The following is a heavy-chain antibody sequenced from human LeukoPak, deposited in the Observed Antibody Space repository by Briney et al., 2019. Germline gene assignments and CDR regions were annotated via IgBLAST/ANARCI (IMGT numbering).Heavy chain of an antibody. CDR2: INKSGGGT. V-gene: IGHV3-23*01. D-gene: IGHD6-19*01. CDR3: AKVTWSSSGSDY. Sequence: GGSLRLSCAASGFTFSSYDMSWVRQAPGKGLXXVSGINKSGGGTYYADSVKGRFTVSRDNSKNTLFLQMNSLRAEDTAVYYCAKVTWSSSGSDYWGQGTLVTVSS. CDR1: GFTFSSYD. J-gene: IGHJ4*02.